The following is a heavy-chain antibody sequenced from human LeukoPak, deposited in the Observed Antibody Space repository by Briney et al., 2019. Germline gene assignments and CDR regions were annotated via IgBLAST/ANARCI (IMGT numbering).Heavy chain of an antibody. Sequence: SETLSLTCTVSGGSISSSSYYWGWIRQPSGKGLEWIGSIYYSGSTYYNPSLKSRVTISVDTSKNQFSLKLSSVTAADTAVYYCARGSGSYGYWGQGTLVTVSS. J-gene: IGHJ4*02. CDR2: IYYSGST. V-gene: IGHV4-39*07. CDR3: ARGSGSYGY. CDR1: GGSISSSSYY. D-gene: IGHD3-10*01.